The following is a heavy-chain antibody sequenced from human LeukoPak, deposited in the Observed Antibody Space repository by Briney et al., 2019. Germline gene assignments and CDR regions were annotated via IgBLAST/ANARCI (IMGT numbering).Heavy chain of an antibody. CDR3: ARDSGFDDSSGYSPFHEFDY. V-gene: IGHV3-21*01. J-gene: IGHJ4*02. Sequence: PGGSLRLSCAASGFTFSSYSMNWVRQAPGKGLEWVSSISSSSSYIYYADSVKGRFTISRDNAKNSLYLQMNSLRAEDTAVYYCARDSGFDDSSGYSPFHEFDYWGQGTLVTVSS. CDR2: ISSSSSYI. CDR1: GFTFSSYS. D-gene: IGHD3-22*01.